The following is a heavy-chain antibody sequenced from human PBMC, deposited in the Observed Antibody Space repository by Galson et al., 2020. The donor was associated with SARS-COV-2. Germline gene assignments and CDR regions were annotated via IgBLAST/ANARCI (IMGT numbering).Heavy chain of an antibody. CDR2: FDPEDGET. V-gene: IGHV1-24*01. CDR1: AYTLTELS. D-gene: IGHD2-2*01. CDR3: RVVPAAPNYYYYGMDV. Sequence: ASVKVSCKVSAYTLTELSMHWVRQAPGKGLEWMGGFDPEDGETIYAQKFQGRVTMTADTSTDTAYMELSSLRSEDTAGYYCRVVPAAPNYYYYGMDVWGQGTMVTGSS. J-gene: IGHJ6*02.